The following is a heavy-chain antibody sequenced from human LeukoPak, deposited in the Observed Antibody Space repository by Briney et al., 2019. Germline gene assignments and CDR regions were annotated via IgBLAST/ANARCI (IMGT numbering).Heavy chain of an antibody. Sequence: GGSLRLSCEASGFTFRIYSMNWVRQAPGKGLDWVSSISSSSSYIYYADSVKGRFTISRDNAKNSLYLQMNSLRAEDTAVYYCARNRNDYGDYVYDYWGQGTLVTVSS. CDR2: ISSSSSYI. J-gene: IGHJ4*02. D-gene: IGHD4-17*01. CDR3: ARNRNDYGDYVYDY. CDR1: GFTFRIYS. V-gene: IGHV3-21*01.